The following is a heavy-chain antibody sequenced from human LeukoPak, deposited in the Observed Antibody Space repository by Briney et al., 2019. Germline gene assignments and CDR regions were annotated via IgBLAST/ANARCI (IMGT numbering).Heavy chain of an antibody. J-gene: IGHJ4*02. CDR1: GFTFTAYG. CDR2: VWVNGNNK. D-gene: IGHD6-25*01. CDR3: AKAARLGPSHFDY. V-gene: IGHV3-33*03. Sequence: GGSLRLSCATSGFTFTAYGLHWVRQAPGMALEWVAVVWVNGNNKFYADSVKGRFTISRDNSRSTLYLHMNSLRDDDTAVYYCAKAARLGPSHFDYWGRGTLVTVSS.